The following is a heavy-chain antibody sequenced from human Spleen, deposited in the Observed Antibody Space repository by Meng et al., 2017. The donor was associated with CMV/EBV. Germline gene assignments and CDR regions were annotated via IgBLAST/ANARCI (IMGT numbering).Heavy chain of an antibody. CDR1: GFTVSSNY. V-gene: IGHV3-53*01. CDR2: IYSGGST. D-gene: IGHD7-27*01. CDR3: ARCPETPHWAPPFDY. Sequence: GGSLRLSCAASGFTVSSNYMSWVRQAPGKGLEWVSVIYSGGSTYYADSVKGRFTISRDNSKNTLYLQMNSLRAEDTAVYYCARCPETPHWAPPFDYWGQGTLVTVSS. J-gene: IGHJ4*02.